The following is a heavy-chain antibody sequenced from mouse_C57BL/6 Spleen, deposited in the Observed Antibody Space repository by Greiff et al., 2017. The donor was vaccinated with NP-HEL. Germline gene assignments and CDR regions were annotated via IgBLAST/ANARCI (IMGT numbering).Heavy chain of an antibody. CDR1: GYTFTSYW. CDR2: IYPGSGST. Sequence: QVHVKQPGAELVKPGASVKMSCKASGYTFTSYWITWVKQRPGQGLEWIGDIYPGSGSTNYNEKFKSKATLTVDTSSSTAYMQLSSLTSEDTAIYYCARGRVDYWGQGTTLTVSS. CDR3: ARGRVDY. J-gene: IGHJ2*01. V-gene: IGHV1-55*01.